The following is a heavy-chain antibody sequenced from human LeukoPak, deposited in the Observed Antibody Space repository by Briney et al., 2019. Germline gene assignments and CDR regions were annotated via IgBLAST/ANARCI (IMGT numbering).Heavy chain of an antibody. CDR1: EFTFSTYS. CDR3: VGCSGGTCTGNWLDP. J-gene: IGHJ5*02. CDR2: ISGSAGDT. Sequence: GGSLRLSCAASEFTFSTYSMSWVRQAPGKGLEWVSGISGSAGDTFYADSVKGRFTISRDNSKNTLYLQMNSLRVEDTAVYHCVGCSGGTCTGNWLDPWGQGTLVTVSS. V-gene: IGHV3-23*01. D-gene: IGHD2-15*01.